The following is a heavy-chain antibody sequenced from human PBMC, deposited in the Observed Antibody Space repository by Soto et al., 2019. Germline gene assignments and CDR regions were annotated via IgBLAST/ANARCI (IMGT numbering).Heavy chain of an antibody. J-gene: IGHJ6*02. Sequence: ASVKVSCKASGYTFTSYAMHWVRQAPGQRLEWMGWINAGNGNTKYSQKFQGRVTITRDTSASTAYMELSSLRSEDTAVYYCARAIVVVPAARSYYYGMDVWGQGTTVTSP. CDR3: ARAIVVVPAARSYYYGMDV. CDR1: GYTFTSYA. V-gene: IGHV1-3*01. D-gene: IGHD2-2*01. CDR2: INAGNGNT.